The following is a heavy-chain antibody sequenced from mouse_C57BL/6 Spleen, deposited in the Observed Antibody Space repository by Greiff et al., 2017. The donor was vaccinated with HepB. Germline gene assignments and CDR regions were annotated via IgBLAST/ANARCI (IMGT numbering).Heavy chain of an antibody. CDR3: AGSSLDY. D-gene: IGHD1-1*01. CDR2: IDPSDSYT. CDR1: GYTFTSYW. V-gene: IGHV1-59*01. Sequence: QVQLQQPGAELVRPGTSVKLSCKASGYTFTSYWMHWVKQRPGQGLEWIGVIDPSDSYTNYNQKFKGKATLTVDTSSSTAYMQLSSLTSEDSAVYYCAGSSLDYWGQGTTLTVSS. J-gene: IGHJ2*01.